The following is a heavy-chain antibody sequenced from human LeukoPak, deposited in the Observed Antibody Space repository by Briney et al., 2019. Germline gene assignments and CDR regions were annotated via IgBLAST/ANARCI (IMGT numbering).Heavy chain of an antibody. J-gene: IGHJ4*02. V-gene: IGHV5-51*01. CDR3: ARRYCSSASCYASFDY. CDR2: IYPGDSDT. Sequence: GASLQISCKGSGSIFTSYWIGWVRPLPGKGLEWMGIIYPGDSDTRYSPSFQGQVTISAAKSISTAYLQWSSLKASDTAMYYCARRYCSSASCYASFDYWGQGTLVTATS. D-gene: IGHD2-2*01. CDR1: GSIFTSYW.